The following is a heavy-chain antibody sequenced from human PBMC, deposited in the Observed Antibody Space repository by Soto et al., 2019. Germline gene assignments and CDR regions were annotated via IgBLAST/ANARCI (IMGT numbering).Heavy chain of an antibody. D-gene: IGHD1-20*01. CDR2: IYYSGST. V-gene: IGHV4-31*03. CDR3: ARGWQRVTGTSDS. J-gene: IGHJ4*02. Sequence: QVQLQESGPGLVKPSQTLSLTCTVSGGSISSVRYYWHGIRQHPGKGLEWIGYIYYSGSTYYTPSLKSRVTISLAAPNNQFSLRLTSVTAADTAVYYCARGWQRVTGTSDSWGQGTLATVSS. CDR1: GGSISSVRYY.